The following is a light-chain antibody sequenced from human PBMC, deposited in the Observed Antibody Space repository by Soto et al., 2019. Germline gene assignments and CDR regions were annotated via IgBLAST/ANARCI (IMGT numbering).Light chain of an antibody. V-gene: IGLV2-14*03. CDR2: EVS. CDR1: SSDIGAYDY. CDR3: TSFAPGRIYV. Sequence: QSVLTQPASVSGSPGQSTTISCSGTSSDIGAYDYVSWYQQHPGRAPKLIIYEVSHSFSGLFYRFSGSKSGNTASLTISGLQAEDEGDYYCTSFAPGRIYVFGTGTKVTVL. J-gene: IGLJ1*01.